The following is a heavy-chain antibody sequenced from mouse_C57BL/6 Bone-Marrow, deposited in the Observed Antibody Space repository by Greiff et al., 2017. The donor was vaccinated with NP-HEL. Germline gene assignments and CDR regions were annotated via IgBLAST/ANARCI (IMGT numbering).Heavy chain of an antibody. CDR2: IDPSDSET. J-gene: IGHJ1*03. Sequence: QVQLQQPGAELVRPGSSVKLSCKASGYTFTSYWMHWVKQRPIQGLEWIGNIDPSDSETHYNQKFKDKATLTVDKSSSTAYMQLSSLTSEDSAVYYCARTEVARLGYFDVWGTGTTVTVSS. V-gene: IGHV1-52*01. CDR1: GYTFTSYW. D-gene: IGHD1-1*01. CDR3: ARTEVARLGYFDV.